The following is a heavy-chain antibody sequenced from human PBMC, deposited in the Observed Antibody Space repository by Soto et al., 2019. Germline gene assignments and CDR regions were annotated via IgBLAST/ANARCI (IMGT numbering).Heavy chain of an antibody. CDR3: ARDRSGWSHYYYYGMDV. CDR1: GGSISSSNW. V-gene: IGHV4-4*02. D-gene: IGHD6-19*01. CDR2: IYHSGST. J-gene: IGHJ6*02. Sequence: WETLSLTCAVSGGSISSSNWWSWVRQPPGKGLEWIGEIYHSGSTNYNPPLKSRVTISVDKSKNQFSLKLSSVTAADTAVYYCARDRSGWSHYYYYGMDVWGQGTTVTVSS.